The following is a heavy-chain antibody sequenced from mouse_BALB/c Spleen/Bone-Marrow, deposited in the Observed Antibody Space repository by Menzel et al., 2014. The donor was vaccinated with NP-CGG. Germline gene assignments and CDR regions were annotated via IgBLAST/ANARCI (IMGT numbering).Heavy chain of an antibody. CDR3: SRLVNYGSFAY. CDR2: INPISSTI. CDR1: GFDFSRSW. V-gene: IGHV4-2*02. D-gene: IGHD1-2*01. Sequence: EVQGVESGGGLVQPGGSLKLSCAASGFDFSRSWMCWARRAPGKGQEWIGEINPISSTINYTPSLRGKYSIIKDNARKTLYLQMMKVISENTALHYCSRLVNYGSFAYSGQGTTLTVSS. J-gene: IGHJ2*01.